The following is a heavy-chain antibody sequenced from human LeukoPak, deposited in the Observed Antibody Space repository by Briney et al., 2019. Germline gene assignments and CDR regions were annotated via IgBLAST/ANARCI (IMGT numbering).Heavy chain of an antibody. CDR3: ARDWSSSSWNWFDP. Sequence: SVKVSCKASGGTFSSYAISWVRQAPGQGLEWMGGIIPIFGTANYAQKFQGRVTITADESTSTAYVELSSLRSEDTAVYYCARDWSSSSWNWFDPWGQGTLVTVSS. V-gene: IGHV1-69*13. D-gene: IGHD6-13*01. J-gene: IGHJ5*02. CDR2: IIPIFGTA. CDR1: GGTFSSYA.